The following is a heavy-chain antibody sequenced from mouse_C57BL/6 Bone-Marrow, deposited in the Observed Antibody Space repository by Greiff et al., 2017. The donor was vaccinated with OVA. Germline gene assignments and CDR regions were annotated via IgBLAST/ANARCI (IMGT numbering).Heavy chain of an antibody. D-gene: IGHD2-3*01. CDR2: INPSNGGT. CDR1: GYTFTSYW. V-gene: IGHV1-53*01. CDR3: ARYDGYYGFAY. Sequence: QVHVKQPGTELVKPGASVNLSCKASGYTFTSYWMHWVKQRPGQGLEWIGNINPSNGGTNYNEKFKSKATLTVDKSSSTAYMQLSSLTSEDSAVYYCARYDGYYGFAYWGQGTLVTVSA. J-gene: IGHJ3*01.